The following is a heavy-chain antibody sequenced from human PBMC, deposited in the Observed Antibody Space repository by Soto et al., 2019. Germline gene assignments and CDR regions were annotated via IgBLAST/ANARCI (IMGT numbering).Heavy chain of an antibody. D-gene: IGHD6-13*01. CDR2: IYYSGST. Sequence: QLQLQESGPGLVKPSETLSLTCTVSGGSISSSSYYWGWIRQPPGKGLEWIGSIYYSGSTYYNPSLKSRVTISVDTSKNQFSLKLSSVTAADTAVYYCARQDQSSSWSSGPPYYFDYWGQGTLVTVSS. CDR3: ARQDQSSSWSSGPPYYFDY. V-gene: IGHV4-39*01. CDR1: GGSISSSSYY. J-gene: IGHJ4*02.